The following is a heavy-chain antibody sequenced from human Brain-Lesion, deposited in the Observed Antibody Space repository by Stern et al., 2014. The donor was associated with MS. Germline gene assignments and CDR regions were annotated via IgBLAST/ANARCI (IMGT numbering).Heavy chain of an antibody. CDR1: GYTFTGYY. CDR2: INPKSGGT. J-gene: IGHJ4*02. V-gene: IGHV1-2*04. D-gene: IGHD3-22*01. Sequence: QVQLVQSGAEVKKPGASVKVSCKASGYTFTGYYMHWVRQAPGQGLEWMGWINPKSGGTNYAQKFQGWVTMPRDTSINTAYMELSRLRADDTAVYYCATYYYESTGYNDFWGQGTLVTVSS. CDR3: ATYYYESTGYNDF.